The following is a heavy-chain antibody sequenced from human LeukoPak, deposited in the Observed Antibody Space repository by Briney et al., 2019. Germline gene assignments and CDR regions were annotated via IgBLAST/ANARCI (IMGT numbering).Heavy chain of an antibody. V-gene: IGHV3-23*01. CDR2: ASGSGGST. J-gene: IGHJ4*02. Sequence: GGSLRLSCAASGFTFDDYAMMWVRQAPGKGLEWVSYASGSGGSTYYADSVKGRFTISRDNSKNTLYLQMNSLRVEDTAIYYCAKVPRSSLGYWGQGTLVTVSS. D-gene: IGHD3-10*01. CDR3: AKVPRSSLGY. CDR1: GFTFDDYA.